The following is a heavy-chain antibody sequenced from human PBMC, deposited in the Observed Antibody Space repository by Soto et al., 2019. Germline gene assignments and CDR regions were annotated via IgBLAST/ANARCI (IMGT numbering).Heavy chain of an antibody. V-gene: IGHV3-23*01. CDR2: ISGSGGMT. CDR1: GFAFGNYP. Sequence: EAQLLQSGGGLVPPGGSLRLSCVASGFAFGNYPMAWVRQTPGKGLEWISTISGSGGMTDYEDSVRGRFTVSIDHSKDTVYLQMNSLRADDTAVYYCAKDRTMALGIRAFDIWGQGTTVSISS. J-gene: IGHJ3*02. CDR3: AKDRTMALGIRAFDI. D-gene: IGHD2-2*01.